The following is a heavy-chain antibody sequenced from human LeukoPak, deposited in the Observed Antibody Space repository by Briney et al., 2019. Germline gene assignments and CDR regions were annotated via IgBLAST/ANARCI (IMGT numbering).Heavy chain of an antibody. CDR1: GFNFGHYY. D-gene: IGHD3-16*01. J-gene: IGHJ4*02. V-gene: IGHV3-11*04. CDR3: ARSWGVVAFDY. CDR2: ISGSGSTI. Sequence: KPGGSLRLSCAASGFNFGHYYMSWIRQAPGKGLEWLTHISGSGSTIQYADSVKGRFIISRDNAENSLYLQMNSLRGEDTAVYYCARSWGVVAFDYWGQGTLVTVTS.